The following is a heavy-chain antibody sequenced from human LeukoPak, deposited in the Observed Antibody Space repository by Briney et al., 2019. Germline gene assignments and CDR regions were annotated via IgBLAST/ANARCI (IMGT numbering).Heavy chain of an antibody. CDR2: IYSGGRT. CDR1: GFTVSSNY. J-gene: IGHJ6*02. V-gene: IGHV3-53*04. Sequence: RGSLRLSCSASGFTVSSNYMSWVRQAPGKGLEWVSVIYSGGRTYYADSMKGRFTISRHNFKNTLYPQMNSLRAEDTAVYYCARDSHYGMDVWGQGTTVTVSS. CDR3: ARDSHYGMDV.